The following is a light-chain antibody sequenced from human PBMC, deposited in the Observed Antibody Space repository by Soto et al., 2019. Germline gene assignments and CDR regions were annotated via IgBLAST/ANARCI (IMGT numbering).Light chain of an antibody. V-gene: IGKV1-8*01. CDR2: AAS. Sequence: AIRMTQSPSSLSASTGDRVTITCRASQGISSYLAWYQQKPGKAPKLLIYAASTLQSGVPSRFSGSGSGTDSTLTISCLQSEDFATYYCQQYYSYPPGTFGQGTKVEIK. CDR3: QQYYSYPPGT. CDR1: QGISSY. J-gene: IGKJ1*01.